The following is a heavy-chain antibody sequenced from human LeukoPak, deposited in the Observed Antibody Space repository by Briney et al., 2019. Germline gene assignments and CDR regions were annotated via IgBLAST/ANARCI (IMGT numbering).Heavy chain of an antibody. J-gene: IGHJ4*02. V-gene: IGHV4-39*02. D-gene: IGHD6-13*01. Sequence: SETLSLTCTVSGGSISSSSYYWGWIRQPPGKGLEWIGSIYYSGSTYYNPSLKSRVTISLDTSKNQFSLKLSSVTAADTAVYYCAREAAAGYPTPSDYWGQGTLVTVSS. CDR3: AREAAAGYPTPSDY. CDR1: GGSISSSSYY. CDR2: IYYSGST.